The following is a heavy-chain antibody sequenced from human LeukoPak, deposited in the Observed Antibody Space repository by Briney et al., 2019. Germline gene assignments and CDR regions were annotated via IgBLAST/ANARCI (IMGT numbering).Heavy chain of an antibody. CDR3: ARGRHGEHESVSYYYGMDV. CDR1: GYSFTNYP. Sequence: ASVKVSCKASGYSFTNYPMHWVRQAPGQRLEWMGWINAGNGDTKYSQKFQGRVTITRDTSASIAYMELSSLRSEDTAVYYCARGRHGEHESVSYYYGMDVWGQGTTVTVSS. CDR2: INAGNGDT. J-gene: IGHJ6*02. D-gene: IGHD1/OR15-1a*01. V-gene: IGHV1-3*01.